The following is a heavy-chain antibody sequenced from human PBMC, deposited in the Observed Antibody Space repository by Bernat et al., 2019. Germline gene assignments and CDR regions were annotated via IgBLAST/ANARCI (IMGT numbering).Heavy chain of an antibody. CDR2: IIPILGIA. J-gene: IGHJ6*02. V-gene: IGHV1-69*02. CDR3: ARGIPPAAYYYYGMDV. Sequence: QVQLVQSGAEVKKPGSSVKVSCKASGGTFSSYTISWVRQAPGQGLEWMGRIIPILGIANYAQKFQGRVTITADKSTSTAYMELSSLRSEDTAVYYCARGIPPAAYYYYGMDVWGQGTTVTVSS. CDR1: GGTFSSYT. D-gene: IGHD2-2*01.